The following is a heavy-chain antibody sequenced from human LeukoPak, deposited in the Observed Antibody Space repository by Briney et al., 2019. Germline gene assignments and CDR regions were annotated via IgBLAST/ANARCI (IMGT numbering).Heavy chain of an antibody. V-gene: IGHV3-23*01. CDR1: GFTFSSYA. CDR2: ISGSGGST. D-gene: IGHD5-24*01. J-gene: IGHJ4*02. Sequence: GALRLSCAASGFTFSSYAMSWVRQAPGKGLEWVSAISGSGGSTYYADSVKGRFTISRDNSKNTLYLQMNSLRAEDTAVYYCAKDPGMATISDYWGQGTLVTVSS. CDR3: AKDPGMATISDY.